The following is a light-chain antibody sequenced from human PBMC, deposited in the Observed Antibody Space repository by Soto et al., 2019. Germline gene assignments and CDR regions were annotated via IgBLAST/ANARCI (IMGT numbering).Light chain of an antibody. V-gene: IGKV3-15*01. CDR3: QKYNNWLGT. Sequence: EIVMTQSQATLSVSPGERATLSCRASQSVSSTLAWYQQKPGHAPRLIIYGASPRATGIPARFSGSGSGTEFTLTISSLQSEDFAVYYCQKYNNWLGTFGQATQLEIK. CDR1: QSVSST. CDR2: GAS. J-gene: IGKJ1*01.